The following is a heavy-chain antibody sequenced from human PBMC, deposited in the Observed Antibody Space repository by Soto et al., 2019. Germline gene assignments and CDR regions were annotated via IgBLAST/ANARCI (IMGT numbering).Heavy chain of an antibody. J-gene: IGHJ5*02. Sequence: SETLYLTCTVSGGSISSYFWSWIRQPPGKGLEWIGYIYYSGSTNYNPSLKSRVTISVDTSKNQFSLKLSSVTAADTAVYYCARDPKGNNWFDPWGQGTLVTVSS. CDR2: IYYSGST. CDR3: ARDPKGNNWFDP. CDR1: GGSISSYF. V-gene: IGHV4-59*01.